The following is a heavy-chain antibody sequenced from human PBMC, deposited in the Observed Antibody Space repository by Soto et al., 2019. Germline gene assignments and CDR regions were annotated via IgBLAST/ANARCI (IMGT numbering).Heavy chain of an antibody. J-gene: IGHJ3*02. CDR1: GYTFTGYY. CDR3: AISTLRSHNAFDI. V-gene: IGHV1-2*04. D-gene: IGHD4-17*01. Sequence: QVQLVQSGAEVKKPGASVKVSCKASGYTFTGYYMHWVRQAPGQGLEWMGWINPNSGGTNYAQKFQGWVTMTRDTSISAAYMELSRLRSDDTAVYYCAISTLRSHNAFDIWGQGTMVTVSS. CDR2: INPNSGGT.